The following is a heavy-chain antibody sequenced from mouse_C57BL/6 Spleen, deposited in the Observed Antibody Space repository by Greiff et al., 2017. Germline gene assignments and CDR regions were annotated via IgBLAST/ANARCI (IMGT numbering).Heavy chain of an antibody. D-gene: IGHD2-1*01. CDR2: IYPGDGNT. Sequence: QVQLKQSGPELVKPGASVKISCKASGYAFSSSWMNWVKQRPGKGLEWIGRIYPGDGNTNYNGKFKGKATLTADKSSSTSYMQLSSLTSEDSAVYFGARSSGNYVYYFDYWGQGTTLTVSS. J-gene: IGHJ2*01. V-gene: IGHV1-82*01. CDR3: ARSSGNYVYYFDY. CDR1: GYAFSSSW.